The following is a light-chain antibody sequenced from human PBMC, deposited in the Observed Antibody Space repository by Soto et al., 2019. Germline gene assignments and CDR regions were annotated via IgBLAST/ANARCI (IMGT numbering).Light chain of an antibody. CDR3: QQYVSSPFT. J-gene: IGKJ4*01. V-gene: IGKV3-20*01. CDR2: DAS. CDR1: QSLSSSY. Sequence: EIALTQSPGTLSLSPGERATLSCRASQSLSSSYLDWYQHKPGQAPRLLIYDASSRATGVPDRFSGSGSGKDFTLTISRLEPEDFAVYYCQQYVSSPFTFGGGTKVEIK.